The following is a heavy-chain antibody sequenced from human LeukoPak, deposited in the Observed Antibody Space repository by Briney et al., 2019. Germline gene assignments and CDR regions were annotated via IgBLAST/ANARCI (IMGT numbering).Heavy chain of an antibody. J-gene: IGHJ4*02. V-gene: IGHV4-34*01. D-gene: IGHD3-3*01. CDR2: INHSGST. CDR1: GGSFSGYY. CDR3: ARGRSYDFWSGYYIGQLAYFDY. Sequence: PSETLSLTCAVYGGSFSGYYWSWIRQPPGKGLEWIGEINHSGSTNYNPSLKSRVTISVDTPKNQFSLKLSSVTAADTAVYYCARGRSYDFWSGYYIGQLAYFDYWGQGTLVTVSS.